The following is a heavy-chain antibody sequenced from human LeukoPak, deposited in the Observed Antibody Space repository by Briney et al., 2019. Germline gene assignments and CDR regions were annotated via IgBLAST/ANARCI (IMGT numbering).Heavy chain of an antibody. CDR2: IYYSGST. J-gene: IGHJ2*01. V-gene: IGHV4-30-4*08. D-gene: IGHD2-15*01. CDR1: GGSISIGDYY. Sequence: TSETLSLTCTVSGGSISIGDYYLSWIRQPPGKGLEWIGYIYYSGSTYYNPSLKSRVTISVDTSKNQFSLKLSSVTAADTAIYYCARAPLDCSGGSCYYWYFDLWGRGTLVTVSS. CDR3: ARAPLDCSGGSCYYWYFDL.